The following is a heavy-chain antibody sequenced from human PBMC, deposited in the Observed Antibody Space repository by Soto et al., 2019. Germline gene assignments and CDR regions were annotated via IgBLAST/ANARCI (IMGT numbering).Heavy chain of an antibody. J-gene: IGHJ6*02. D-gene: IGHD2-2*01. CDR3: AREPCGSSTSRYYYYGMDV. CDR2: IYYSGST. CDR1: GGSISSGGYY. Sequence: QVQLQESGPGLVKPSQTLSLTCTVSGGSISSGGYYWSWIRQHPGKGLEWIGYIYYSGSTYYNPSLKSRVTISVDTSKNQFSLKLSSVTAADTAVYYCAREPCGSSTSRYYYYGMDVWGQGTTVTVSS. V-gene: IGHV4-31*03.